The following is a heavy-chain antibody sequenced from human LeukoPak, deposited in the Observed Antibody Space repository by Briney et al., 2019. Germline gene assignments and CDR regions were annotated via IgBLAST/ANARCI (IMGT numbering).Heavy chain of an antibody. CDR2: IYYSGST. CDR3: ARTGGYYYYYYMDV. V-gene: IGHV4-31*03. J-gene: IGHJ6*03. D-gene: IGHD7-27*01. CDR1: GGSISSGGYY. Sequence: SETLSLTCTVSGGSISSGGYYWSWIRQHPGKGLEWIGYIYYSGSTYYNPSLKSRVTISVDTSKNQFSLKLSSVTAADTAVYYCARTGGYYYYYYMDVWGKGTTVTVSS.